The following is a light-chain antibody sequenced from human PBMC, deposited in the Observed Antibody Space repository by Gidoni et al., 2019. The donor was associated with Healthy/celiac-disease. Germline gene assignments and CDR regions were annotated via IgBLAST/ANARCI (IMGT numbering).Light chain of an antibody. J-gene: IGKJ1*01. Sequence: DIQMTQSPPTLSAFVGDRVTITCRASQSISSWLAWYQQKPGKAPKLLISKASTLESGVPSRFSGSGAGTEFALTISSLQPEDFATYYCKQCSSYSWTFGQXTKVEIK. CDR1: QSISSW. CDR3: KQCSSYSWT. V-gene: IGKV1-5*03. CDR2: KAS.